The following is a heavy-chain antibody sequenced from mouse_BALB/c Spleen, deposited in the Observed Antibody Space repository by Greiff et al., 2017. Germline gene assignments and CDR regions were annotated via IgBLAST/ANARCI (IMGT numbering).Heavy chain of an antibody. CDR3: ARGGYDGGYYAMDY. CDR2: IWSGGST. J-gene: IGHJ4*01. CDR1: GFSLTSYG. V-gene: IGHV2-2*02. Sequence: QVQLQQSGPGLVQPSQSLSITCTVSGFSLTSYGVHWVRQSPGKGLEWLGVIWSGGSTDYNAAFISRLSISKDNSKSQVFFKMNSLQANDTAIYYCARGGYDGGYYAMDYWGQGTSVTVSS. D-gene: IGHD2-14*01.